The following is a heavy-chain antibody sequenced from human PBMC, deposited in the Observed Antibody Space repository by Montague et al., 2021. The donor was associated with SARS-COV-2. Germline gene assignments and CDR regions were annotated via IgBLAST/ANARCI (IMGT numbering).Heavy chain of an antibody. D-gene: IGHD3-10*01. J-gene: IGHJ6*03. V-gene: IGHV4-34*01. CDR1: GGSFSTYS. CDR2: INHGGIT. CDR3: ARLRDGVVPSPILGVGPYYSYYFIDV. Sequence: SETLSLTCAVHGGSFSTYSWNWIRQPPGKGLEWIGEINHGGITNYNPSLKGRLTISADTSKNQFSLKLTSVAAADTAVYYCARLRDGVVPSPILGVGPYYSYYFIDVWGKGTTVTVSS.